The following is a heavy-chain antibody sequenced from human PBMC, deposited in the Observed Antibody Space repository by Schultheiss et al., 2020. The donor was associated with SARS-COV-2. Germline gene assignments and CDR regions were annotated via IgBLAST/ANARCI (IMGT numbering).Heavy chain of an antibody. CDR1: GDSLSGSSYY. V-gene: IGHV4-61*05. CDR3: ARGNDFVYFFDS. Sequence: SETLSLTCTVSGDSLSGSSYYWGWIRQPPGQGLEWIGYAHYSGSTNYNPSLKSRVTISVDTSKNQFSLKLTSLTAADTAIYYCARGNDFVYFFDSWGQGTLVTVSS. J-gene: IGHJ4*02. D-gene: IGHD3-3*01. CDR2: AHYSGST.